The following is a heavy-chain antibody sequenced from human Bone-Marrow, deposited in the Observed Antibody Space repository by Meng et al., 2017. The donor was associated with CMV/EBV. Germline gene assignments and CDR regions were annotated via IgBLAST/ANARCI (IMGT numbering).Heavy chain of an antibody. V-gene: IGHV3-20*04. Sequence: GGSLRLSCAASGFTFDDYGMSWVRQAPGKGLEWVSGINWNGGSTGYADSVKGRFTISRDNTKHSLYLQMHSLRAEDTALYYWARGTLYRSSLEYFQHWGQGTLVTVSS. CDR3: ARGTLYRSSLEYFQH. J-gene: IGHJ1*01. D-gene: IGHD6-6*01. CDR1: GFTFDDYG. CDR2: INWNGGST.